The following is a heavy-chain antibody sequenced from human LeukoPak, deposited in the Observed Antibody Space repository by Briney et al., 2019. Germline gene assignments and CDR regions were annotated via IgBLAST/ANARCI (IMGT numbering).Heavy chain of an antibody. V-gene: IGHV1-8*03. CDR3: ARGHDFWSGYYNY. J-gene: IGHJ4*02. Sequence: ASVKISCKASGYTFTSYDINWVRQATGQGLEWMGWMNPNSGNTGYAQKFQGRVTITRNTSISTAYMELSSLRSEDTAVYYCARGHDFWSGYYNYWGQGTLVTVSS. CDR1: GYTFTSYD. CDR2: MNPNSGNT. D-gene: IGHD3-3*01.